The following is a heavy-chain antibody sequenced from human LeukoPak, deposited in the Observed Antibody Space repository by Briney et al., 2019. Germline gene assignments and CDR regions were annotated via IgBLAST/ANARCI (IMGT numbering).Heavy chain of an antibody. CDR2: IRSKADSYTT. J-gene: IGHJ4*02. CDR1: GFTFSGSA. Sequence: GGSLTLSCAASGFTFSGSAMHWVRQASGKGLEWLGRIRSKADSYTTAYAASVKGRFIVSRDDSKNTAYLQMNSLKTEDTAVYYCRAAADLDDYWGQGTLVTVSS. CDR3: RAAADLDDY. D-gene: IGHD6-13*01. V-gene: IGHV3-73*01.